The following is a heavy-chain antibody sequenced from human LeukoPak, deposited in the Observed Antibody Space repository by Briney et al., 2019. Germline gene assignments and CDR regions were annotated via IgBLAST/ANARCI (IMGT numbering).Heavy chain of an antibody. CDR2: IWYDGSNK. CDR1: GFTFSSYG. D-gene: IGHD5-24*01. J-gene: IGHJ4*02. Sequence: GRSLRLSCAASGFTFSSYGMHWVRQAPGKGLEWVAVIWYDGSNKYYADSVKGRFTISRDNSKNTLYLQMGSLRAEDMAVYYCASGATITSRLDYWGQGTLVTVSS. CDR3: ASGATITSRLDY. V-gene: IGHV3-33*01.